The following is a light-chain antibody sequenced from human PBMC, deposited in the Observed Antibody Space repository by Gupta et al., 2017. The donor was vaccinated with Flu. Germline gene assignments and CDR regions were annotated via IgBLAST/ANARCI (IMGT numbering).Light chain of an antibody. CDR1: NNDVGNYDY. CDR2: GVT. Sequence: SVTISCSGTNNDVGNYDYVSWYQQHPGKAPILMIYGVTKRPSGVPDRFSASKSGNTASLAISGLQAEDDANYYCCSYAGTFTVVFGGGTKLTVL. J-gene: IGLJ2*01. V-gene: IGLV2-11*03. CDR3: CSYAGTFTVV.